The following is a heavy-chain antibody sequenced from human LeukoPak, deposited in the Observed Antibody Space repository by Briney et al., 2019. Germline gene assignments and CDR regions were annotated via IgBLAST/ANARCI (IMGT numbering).Heavy chain of an antibody. CDR1: GFTFSSYA. J-gene: IGHJ5*02. CDR3: ARGNPELYCSSTSCYRWIDNWFDP. D-gene: IGHD2-2*02. V-gene: IGHV3-30-3*01. Sequence: GGSLRLSCAASGFTFSSYAMHWVRQAPGKGLEWVAVISYDGSNKYYADSVKGRFTISRDNSKNTLYLQKNSLRAEDTAVYYCARGNPELYCSSTSCYRWIDNWFDPWGQGPLVTVSS. CDR2: ISYDGSNK.